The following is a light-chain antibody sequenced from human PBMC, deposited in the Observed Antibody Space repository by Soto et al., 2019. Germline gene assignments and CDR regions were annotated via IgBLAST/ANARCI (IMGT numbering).Light chain of an antibody. J-gene: IGLJ1*01. CDR2: EVT. CDR3: SLFSRRGNYV. Sequence: QSALTQPASVSGSAGQSITISCTGTSNDVGGYNYVSWYQQHPGKAPKVMIYEVTYRPSGVSNRFSGSKSGNTASLTISWAQAEEEADYYWSLFSRRGNYVFGTGTKLTVL. CDR1: SNDVGGYNY. V-gene: IGLV2-14*01.